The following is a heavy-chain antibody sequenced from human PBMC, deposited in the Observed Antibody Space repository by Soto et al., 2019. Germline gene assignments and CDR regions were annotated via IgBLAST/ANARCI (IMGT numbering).Heavy chain of an antibody. V-gene: IGHV1-8*01. J-gene: IGHJ6*03. CDR2: MNPNSGNT. CDR1: GYTFTSYD. Sequence: ASVKVSCKASGYTFTSYDINWVRQATGQGLEWMGWMNPNSGNTGYAQKFQGRVTMTRNTSISTAYMELSSLRSEDTAVDYWARLGLQSRRTDRMDVWGKGTTVTVSS. D-gene: IGHD3-16*01. CDR3: ARLGLQSRRTDRMDV.